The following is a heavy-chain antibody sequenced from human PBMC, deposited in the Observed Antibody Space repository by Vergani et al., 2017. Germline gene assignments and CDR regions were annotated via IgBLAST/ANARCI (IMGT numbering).Heavy chain of an antibody. CDR3: AREHRDYNNYPGTFDI. D-gene: IGHD5-24*01. CDR2: ISNSGNTI. V-gene: IGHV3-11*01. CDR1: GFSFSDHY. J-gene: IGHJ3*02. Sequence: QVQLVESGGGLVKPGGSLRLSCAASGFSFSDHYMTWIRQAPGKGLEWVSYISNSGNTIEYAASVKGRFSISRDNAKSSLFLQMDSLRAEDTAVYYCAREHRDYNNYPGTFDIWGQGSMVTVSS.